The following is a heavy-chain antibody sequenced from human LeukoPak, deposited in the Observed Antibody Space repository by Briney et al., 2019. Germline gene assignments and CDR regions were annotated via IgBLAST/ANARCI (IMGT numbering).Heavy chain of an antibody. J-gene: IGHJ4*02. D-gene: IGHD3-22*01. CDR3: ARANYDSSGYKYYFDY. CDR2: IYTSGST. CDR1: GGSISSYY. V-gene: IGHV4-4*07. Sequence: SETLSLTCTVSGGSISSYYWSWIRQPAGKGLEWIGRIYTSGSTNYNPSLKSRVTISVDKSKNQFSLKLSSVTAADTAVYYCARANYDSSGYKYYFDYWGQGTLVTVSS.